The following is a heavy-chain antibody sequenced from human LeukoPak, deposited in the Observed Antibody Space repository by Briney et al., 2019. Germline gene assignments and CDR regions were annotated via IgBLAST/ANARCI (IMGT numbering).Heavy chain of an antibody. CDR2: IRSKPNNYAT. CDR1: GFIFSGSA. J-gene: IGHJ6*02. V-gene: IGHV3-73*01. Sequence: GGSLRLSCAASGFIFSGSAMHWVPQASGKGLEWVGHIRSKPNNYATAYAASVKGRFTISRDDSKNTAYLQMNSLKTEDTAIYYCTRLDYGDLYYYGMDVWGQGTTVAVSS. CDR3: TRLDYGDLYYYGMDV. D-gene: IGHD4-17*01.